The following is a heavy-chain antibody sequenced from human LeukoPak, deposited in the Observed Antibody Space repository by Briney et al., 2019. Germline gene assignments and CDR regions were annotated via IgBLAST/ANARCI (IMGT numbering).Heavy chain of an antibody. CDR2: ISSSSSYI. D-gene: IGHD6-13*01. Sequence: GGSLRLSCAASGFTFSSYSMNWVRQAPGKGLEWVSSISSSSSYIYYADSVKGRFTISRDNAKNSLYLQMNSLRAEDTAVYYCARDLREAAFDYWGQGTLVTVSS. CDR3: ARDLREAAFDY. J-gene: IGHJ4*02. CDR1: GFTFSSYS. V-gene: IGHV3-21*01.